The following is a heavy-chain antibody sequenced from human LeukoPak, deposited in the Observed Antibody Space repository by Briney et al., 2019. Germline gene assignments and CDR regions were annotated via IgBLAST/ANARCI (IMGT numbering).Heavy chain of an antibody. J-gene: IGHJ4*02. V-gene: IGHV3-23*01. Sequence: GGTLRLSCAASGFTFSSYGMSWVRQAPGKGLEWVSAISGSGGSTYYADSVKGRFTISRDNSKNTLYLQMNSLRAEDTAVYYCAKATELVWYSFDYWGQGTLVTVSS. CDR3: AKATELVWYSFDY. CDR2: ISGSGGST. CDR1: GFTFSSYG. D-gene: IGHD3-10*01.